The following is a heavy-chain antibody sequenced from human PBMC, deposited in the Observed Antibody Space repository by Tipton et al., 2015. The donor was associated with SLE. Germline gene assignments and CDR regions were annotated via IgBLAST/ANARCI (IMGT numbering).Heavy chain of an antibody. D-gene: IGHD1-26*01. CDR1: GGSFSGYY. V-gene: IGHV4-34*01. CDR2: INHSGST. J-gene: IGHJ2*01. Sequence: TLSLTCAVYGGSFSGYYWSWIRQPPGKGLEWIGEINHSGSTNYNPSLKSRVTISVDTSKNQFSLKLSSVTAADTAMYFCARRVPHRYYFDLWGRGTLVTVSS. CDR3: ARRVPHRYYFDL.